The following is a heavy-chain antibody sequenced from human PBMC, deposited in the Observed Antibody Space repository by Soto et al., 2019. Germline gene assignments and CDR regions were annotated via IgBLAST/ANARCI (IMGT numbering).Heavy chain of an antibody. CDR3: AKVIGLGYCSGGSCYSLAFDI. D-gene: IGHD2-15*01. CDR1: GFTFSSYA. J-gene: IGHJ3*02. Sequence: GGSLSLSCAASGFTFSSYAMSWVRQAPGKGLEWVSAISGSGGSTYYADSVKGRFTISRDNSKNTLYLQMNSLRAEDTAVYYCAKVIGLGYCSGGSCYSLAFDIWGQGTMVTVSS. CDR2: ISGSGGST. V-gene: IGHV3-23*01.